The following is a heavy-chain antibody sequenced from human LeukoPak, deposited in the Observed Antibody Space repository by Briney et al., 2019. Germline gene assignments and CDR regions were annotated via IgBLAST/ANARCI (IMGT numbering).Heavy chain of an antibody. CDR3: ASDLGLTGTWII. Sequence: ASVKVSCKASGYTLTSYDINWVRQATGQGLEWMGWMNPNSGHTGYAQKFQGRVTMTRNTSITTAYMELSRLRSDDTAVYYCASDLGLTGTWIIWGQGTMVTVSS. D-gene: IGHD1/OR15-1a*01. J-gene: IGHJ3*02. CDR1: GYTLTSYD. V-gene: IGHV1-8*01. CDR2: MNPNSGHT.